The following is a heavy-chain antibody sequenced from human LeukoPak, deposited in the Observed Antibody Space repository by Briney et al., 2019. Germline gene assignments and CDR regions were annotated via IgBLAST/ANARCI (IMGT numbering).Heavy chain of an antibody. CDR3: ARDCIGCHCFDF. J-gene: IGHJ4*02. CDR2: FSAYADTT. Sequence: GASVRVSCKTSGYSFINYGITWVRKAPGQGLEWRGWFSAYADTTNYVQKFQGRVSMTTDTSTNTAYMELRSLRPDDTAVYYCARDCIGCHCFDFWGQGTLVTVSS. V-gene: IGHV1-18*01. D-gene: IGHD2-15*01. CDR1: GYSFINYG.